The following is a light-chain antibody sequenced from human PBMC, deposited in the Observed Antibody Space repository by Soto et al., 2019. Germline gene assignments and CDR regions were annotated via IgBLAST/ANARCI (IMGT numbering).Light chain of an antibody. CDR2: AAS. J-gene: IGKJ1*01. CDR3: QQTFITPWT. CDR1: QSINSF. V-gene: IGKV1-39*01. Sequence: DIQMTQSPSSLSASVGDRVTITCRASQSINSFLNWYQQTPGKAPKLLIYAASSLQSGVPSRFRGSGSGTDFTLTISSLQPEDFVTYYCQQTFITPWTFGQGTKVEIK.